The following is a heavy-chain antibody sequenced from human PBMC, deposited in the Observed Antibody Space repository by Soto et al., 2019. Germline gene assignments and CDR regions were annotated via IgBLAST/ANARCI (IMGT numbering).Heavy chain of an antibody. V-gene: IGHV1-18*01. J-gene: IGHJ5*02. CDR1: GYTFTSYG. CDR3: AREGACSAWGSNWFDH. CDR2: ISAYNGNT. D-gene: IGHD3-16*01. Sequence: QVQLVQSGAEVKKPGASVKVSCKASGYTFTSYGISWVRQAPGQGLEWMGWISAYNGNTNYAQKLQGRVTMTTDTPTSTAYMERRSLRADDTAVYYCAREGACSAWGSNWFDHWGQGTLLTVSS.